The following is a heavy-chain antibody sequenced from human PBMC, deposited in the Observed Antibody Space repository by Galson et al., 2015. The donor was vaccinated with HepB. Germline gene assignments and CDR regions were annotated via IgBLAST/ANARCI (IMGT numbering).Heavy chain of an antibody. V-gene: IGHV1-69*13. CDR2: IIPIFGTA. D-gene: IGHD3-10*01. J-gene: IGHJ5*02. CDR3: ASSAESMVRGWGWFDP. Sequence: SVKVSCKASGYTFTGYYMYWVRQAPGQGLEWMGGIIPIFGTANYAQKFQGRVTITADESTSTAYMELSSLRSEDTAVYYCASSAESMVRGWGWFDPWGQGTLVTVSS. CDR1: GYTFTGYY.